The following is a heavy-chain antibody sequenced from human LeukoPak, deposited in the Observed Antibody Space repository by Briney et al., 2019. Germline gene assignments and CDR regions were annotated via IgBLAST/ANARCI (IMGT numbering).Heavy chain of an antibody. CDR1: GFTFSSHG. J-gene: IGHJ5*02. V-gene: IGHV3-21*01. D-gene: IGHD6-6*01. CDR3: ARAQYSSSSGWFDP. CDR2: ISSSSSYI. Sequence: PGRSLRLSCAASGFTFSSHGMHWVRQAPGKGLEWVSSISSSSSYIYYADSVKGRFTISRDNAKNPLYLQMNSLRAGDTAVYYCARAQYSSSSGWFDPWGQGTLVTVSS.